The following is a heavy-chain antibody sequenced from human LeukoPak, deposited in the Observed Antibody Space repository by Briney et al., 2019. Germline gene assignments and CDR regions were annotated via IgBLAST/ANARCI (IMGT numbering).Heavy chain of an antibody. CDR3: ARGSIPPDY. D-gene: IGHD6-6*01. CDR1: GFTFSSFG. J-gene: IGHJ4*02. V-gene: IGHV3-33*01. Sequence: PGRSLRLSCAASGFTFSSFGMHWVRQAPGKGLEWVAVIWYDGSNKYYADSVKGRFTISRDNSKNTLYLQMNSLRAEDTAVYYCARGSIPPDYWGQGTLVTVSS. CDR2: IWYDGSNK.